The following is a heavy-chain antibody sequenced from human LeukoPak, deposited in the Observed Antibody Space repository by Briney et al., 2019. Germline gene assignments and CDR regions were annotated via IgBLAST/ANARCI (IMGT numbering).Heavy chain of an antibody. D-gene: IGHD3-16*01. CDR1: GDSISSYY. Sequence: SDTLSLTCTVSGDSISSYYWSWIRQPPGKGLEWIGYIYDSGKTNYNASLISRVTISVDTSKNQFSLKLTSVTPADTAVYFCVRGGGTLDYWGQGTLVTVSS. CDR2: IYDSGKT. J-gene: IGHJ4*02. CDR3: VRGGGTLDY. V-gene: IGHV4-59*07.